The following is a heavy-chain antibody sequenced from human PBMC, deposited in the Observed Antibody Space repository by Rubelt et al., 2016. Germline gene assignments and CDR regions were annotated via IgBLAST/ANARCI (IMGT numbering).Heavy chain of an antibody. CDR2: LYWDDDK. CDR1: GFSLSTSGVG. V-gene: IGHV2-5*02. Sequence: QITLKESGPTLVKPTQTLTLTCTFSGFSLSTSGVGVGWIRQPPGKALEWLALLYWDDDKRYSPSLKSRLTITKDTSKNQVVRTMTDMDPVDTATYYCAPTICGVVYHRHAAFDIWGQGTMVTVSS. CDR3: APTICGVVYHRHAAFDI. J-gene: IGHJ3*02. D-gene: IGHD3-3*01.